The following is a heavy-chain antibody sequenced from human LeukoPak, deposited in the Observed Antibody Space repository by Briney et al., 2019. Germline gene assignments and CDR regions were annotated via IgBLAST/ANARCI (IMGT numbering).Heavy chain of an antibody. D-gene: IGHD2-15*01. V-gene: IGHV3-73*01. CDR1: GFTFSGSA. CDR2: IRSKANSYAT. J-gene: IGHJ4*02. Sequence: PGGSLRLSCAASGFTFSGSAMHWVRQASGKGLEWVGRIRSKANSYATAYAASVKGRFTISRDDSKNTAYLQMNSLKTEDAAVYYCTSAIGSSCSGGSCAFECWGQGTLVTVSS. CDR3: TSAIGSSCSGGSCAFEC.